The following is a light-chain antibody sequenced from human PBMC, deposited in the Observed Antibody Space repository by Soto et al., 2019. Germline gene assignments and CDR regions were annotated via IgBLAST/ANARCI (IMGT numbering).Light chain of an antibody. J-gene: IGKJ4*01. V-gene: IGKV3-11*01. Sequence: EYVLTQSPATLSLSPGESATLSCRASQSIWTYLTWYQQKPGQAPRVLIYDTSKRATGIPARFSGSGSGTDFTLTISNLESEDFAVDYCHQRRDWPLTFGGGTKIEIK. CDR1: QSIWTY. CDR2: DTS. CDR3: HQRRDWPLT.